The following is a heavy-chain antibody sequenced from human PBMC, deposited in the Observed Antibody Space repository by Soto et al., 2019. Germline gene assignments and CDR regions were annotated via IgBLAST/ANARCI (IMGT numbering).Heavy chain of an antibody. Sequence: GGSLRLSCAASGFTFSSYRMNWVRQAPGKGLEWVSSISSGSSYIYYADSVKGRFTISRDNARNSVYLQMNSLRAEDTAVYYCTRDLWNPEADPWGQEALLTISS. D-gene: IGHD1-1*01. CDR3: TRDLWNPEADP. CDR1: GFTFSSYR. J-gene: IGHJ5*02. CDR2: ISSGSSYI. V-gene: IGHV3-21*01.